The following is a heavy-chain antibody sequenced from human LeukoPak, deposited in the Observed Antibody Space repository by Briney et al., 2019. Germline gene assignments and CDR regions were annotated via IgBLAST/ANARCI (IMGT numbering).Heavy chain of an antibody. CDR3: ASEVVVVPAARPGVDV. CDR1: GFTFSSYW. D-gene: IGHD2-2*01. V-gene: IGHV3-48*01. CDR2: ISSSSSTI. Sequence: GGSLRLSCAASGFTFSSYWMSWVRQAPGKGLEWVSYISSSSSTIYYADSVKGRFTISRDNAKNSLYLQMNSLRAEDTAVYYCASEVVVVPAARPGVDVWGKGTTVTVSS. J-gene: IGHJ6*04.